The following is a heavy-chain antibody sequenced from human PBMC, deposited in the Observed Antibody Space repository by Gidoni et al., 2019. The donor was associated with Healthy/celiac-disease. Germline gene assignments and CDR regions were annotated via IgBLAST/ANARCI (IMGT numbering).Heavy chain of an antibody. CDR1: GFGFGRYA. J-gene: IGHJ4*02. D-gene: IGHD6-19*01. CDR3: ARDRRGSGWYEY. V-gene: IGHV3-23*01. CDR2: ISGSGNKT. Sequence: EVQLLESGGGLVQPGGSLGLSCAASGFGFGRYAMSWVRQGPGKGLGWVSDISGSGNKTYYAYSVRGRFTISRDNSENTVYLQMNSLRVDDTAMYFCARDRRGSGWYEYWGQGTLVTVSS.